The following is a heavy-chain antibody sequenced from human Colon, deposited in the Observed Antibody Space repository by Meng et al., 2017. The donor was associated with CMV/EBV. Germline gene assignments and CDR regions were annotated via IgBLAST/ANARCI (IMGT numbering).Heavy chain of an antibody. CDR1: GYSVSDKY. CDR3: AILTVAAPFDY. V-gene: IGHV1-2*02. CDR2: IKPHSDVT. Sequence: ASVTVSCKASGYSVSDKYLHWVRQAPGQGLEWMGWIKPHSDVTNYAKRFQGRVSMTRDTSINTAYMELSSLTSDDTAVYYCAILTVAAPFDYWGQGTLVTVSS. D-gene: IGHD6-6*01. J-gene: IGHJ4*02.